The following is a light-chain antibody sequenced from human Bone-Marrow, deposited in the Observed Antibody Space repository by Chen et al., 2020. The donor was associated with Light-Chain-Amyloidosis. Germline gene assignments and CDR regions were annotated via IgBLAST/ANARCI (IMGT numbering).Light chain of an antibody. Sequence: QSALPQPASVSGSPGQPITISCPGTSSDVGGDNDVFWYQQHPANAPKLMIYDVTNRSSWVPCRFSVSKSDNTASLTISGLQTEDEAYYFCRSDTIRNTLVFGRGTRVTVL. J-gene: IGLJ1*01. CDR3: RSDTIRNTLV. CDR1: SSDVGGDND. CDR2: DVT. V-gene: IGLV2-14*01.